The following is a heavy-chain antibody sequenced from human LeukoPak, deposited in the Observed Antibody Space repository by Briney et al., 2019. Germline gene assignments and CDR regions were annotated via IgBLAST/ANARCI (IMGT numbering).Heavy chain of an antibody. CDR2: ISSSSSYI. D-gene: IGHD3-22*01. V-gene: IGHV3-21*04. Sequence: GGSLRLSCAASGFTFSSYSMNWVRQAPGKGLEWVSSISSSSSYIYYADSVKGRFTISRDNSKNTLYLQMNSLRAEDTAVYYCAKASAMIVVVSKHFDYWGQGTLVTVSS. J-gene: IGHJ4*02. CDR3: AKASAMIVVVSKHFDY. CDR1: GFTFSSYS.